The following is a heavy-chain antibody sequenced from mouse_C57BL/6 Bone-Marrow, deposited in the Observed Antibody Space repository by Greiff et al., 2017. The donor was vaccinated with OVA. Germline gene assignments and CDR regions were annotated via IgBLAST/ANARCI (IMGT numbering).Heavy chain of an antibody. CDR1: GFTFSSYA. J-gene: IGHJ3*01. CDR3: TSERKMWYYYGSSYFCFAY. V-gene: IGHV5-9-1*02. CDR2: ISSGGDYI. Sequence: EVKVIESGEGLVKPGGSLKLSCAASGFTFSSYAMSWVRQTPEKRLEWVAYISSGGDYIYYADTVKGRFTISRDNARNTLYLQMSSLKSEDTAIYYCTSERKMWYYYGSSYFCFAYWGQGTLVTVSA. D-gene: IGHD1-1*01.